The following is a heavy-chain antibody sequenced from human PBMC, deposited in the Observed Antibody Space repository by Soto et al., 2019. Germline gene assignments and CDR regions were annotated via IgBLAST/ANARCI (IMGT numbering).Heavy chain of an antibody. CDR3: ARDPGLARPGGY. J-gene: IGHJ4*02. CDR2: ISSSSSYI. V-gene: IGHV3-21*01. D-gene: IGHD3-3*02. CDR1: GFTFSSYS. Sequence: GGSLRLSCAASGFTFSSYSMNWVRQAPGKGLEWVSSISSSSSYIYYADSVKGRFTISRDNAKNSLYLQMNSLRAEDTAVYYCARDPGLARPGGYWGQGTLVTVSS.